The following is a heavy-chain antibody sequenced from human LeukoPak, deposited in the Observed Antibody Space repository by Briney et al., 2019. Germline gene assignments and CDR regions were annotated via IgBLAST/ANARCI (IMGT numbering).Heavy chain of an antibody. Sequence: PSETLSLTCAVYGGSFSGYYWSWIRQAPGKGLEWVSTVSGNGGITYYADSVKGRFTISRDNAKNTLFLQMNSLRAEDTAVYYCARAGRGLRFFDWLTYDYWGQGTLVTVSS. J-gene: IGHJ4*02. V-gene: IGHV3-23*01. D-gene: IGHD3-9*01. CDR1: GGSFSGYY. CDR3: ARAGRGLRFFDWLTYDY. CDR2: VSGNGGIT.